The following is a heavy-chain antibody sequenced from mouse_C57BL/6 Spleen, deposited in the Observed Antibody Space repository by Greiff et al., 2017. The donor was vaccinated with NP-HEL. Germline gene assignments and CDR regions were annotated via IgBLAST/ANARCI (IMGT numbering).Heavy chain of an antibody. D-gene: IGHD2-10*02. V-gene: IGHV1-39*01. J-gene: IGHJ4*01. Sequence: VQLKESGPELVKPGASVKISCKASGYSFTDYNMNWVKQSNGKSLEWIGVINPNYGTTSYNQKFKGKATLTVDQSSSTAYMQLNSLTSEDSAVYYCAREGYGNYEAMDYWGQGTSVTVSS. CDR1: GYSFTDYN. CDR2: INPNYGTT. CDR3: AREGYGNYEAMDY.